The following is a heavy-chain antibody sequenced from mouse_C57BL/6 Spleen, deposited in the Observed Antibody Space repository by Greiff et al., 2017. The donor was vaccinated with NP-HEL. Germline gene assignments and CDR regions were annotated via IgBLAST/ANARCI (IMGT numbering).Heavy chain of an antibody. Sequence: VQLQQSGAELVRPGASVKLSCTASGFNIKDYYMHWVKQRPEQGLEWIGRIDPEDGDTEYAPKFQGKATMTADTSSNTAYLQLSSLTSEDTAVYYCTTDSSGYVDYFDYWGQGTTLTVSS. V-gene: IGHV14-1*01. CDR1: GFNIKDYY. J-gene: IGHJ2*01. D-gene: IGHD3-2*02. CDR2: IDPEDGDT. CDR3: TTDSSGYVDYFDY.